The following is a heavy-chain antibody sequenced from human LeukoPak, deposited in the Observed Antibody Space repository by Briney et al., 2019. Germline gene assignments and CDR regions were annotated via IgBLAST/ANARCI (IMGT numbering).Heavy chain of an antibody. D-gene: IGHD3-9*01. J-gene: IGHJ4*02. CDR2: IGGGGSGI. Sequence: GGSLRLSCVASGFPFDSNAMSWVRLTPGKGLEWISAIGGGGSGIYYADSVKGRFTISRDNSKNTLYLQMNSLRAEDTAVYYCAKGSNDIAEWGQGTLVTVSS. V-gene: IGHV3-23*01. CDR3: AKGSNDIAE. CDR1: GFPFDSNA.